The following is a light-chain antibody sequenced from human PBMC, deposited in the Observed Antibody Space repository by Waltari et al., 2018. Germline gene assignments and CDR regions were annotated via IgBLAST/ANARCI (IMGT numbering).Light chain of an antibody. Sequence: QSALTQPASVSGSPGQSLTISCTGTSSDVGSYNLVSWYRQHPGKAPKLLIYEVSKRPSGVSNRVSGSKSGNAASLTISGLQAEDEADYYCCSYAGSSTPYVFGTGTKVTVL. CDR2: EVS. CDR3: CSYAGSSTPYV. CDR1: SSDVGSYNL. V-gene: IGLV2-23*02. J-gene: IGLJ1*01.